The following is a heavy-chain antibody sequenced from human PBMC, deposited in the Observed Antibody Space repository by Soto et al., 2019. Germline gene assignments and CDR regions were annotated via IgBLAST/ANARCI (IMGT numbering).Heavy chain of an antibody. D-gene: IGHD6-19*01. CDR1: GFTFRWFA. CDR3: AKDHREAVAGAVHFYGMDV. V-gene: IGHV3-30*18. Sequence: QVHLVESGGDVVQPGESLRLSCVASGFTFRWFAMLWVRQAPGKGLEWVAVVSYEGTTKTYSDDVKGRFTISRDNSSNTVYLKLDNLRREDTAMYYCAKDHREAVAGAVHFYGMDVWAQGASVTVSS. CDR2: VSYEGTTK. J-gene: IGHJ6*02.